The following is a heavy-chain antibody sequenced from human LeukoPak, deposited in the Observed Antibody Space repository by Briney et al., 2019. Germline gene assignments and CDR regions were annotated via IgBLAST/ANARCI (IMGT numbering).Heavy chain of an antibody. CDR3: ARGARYAFWSGYSPKAPGLFYFDY. CDR1: GGSFSGYY. CDR2: INHSGST. Sequence: SETLSLTCAVYGGSFSGYYWSWIRQPPGKGLEWIGEINHSGSTNYNPSLKSRVTISVDTSKNQFSLKLSSVTAADTAVYYCARGARYAFWSGYSPKAPGLFYFDYWGQGTLVTVSS. J-gene: IGHJ4*02. V-gene: IGHV4-34*01. D-gene: IGHD3-3*01.